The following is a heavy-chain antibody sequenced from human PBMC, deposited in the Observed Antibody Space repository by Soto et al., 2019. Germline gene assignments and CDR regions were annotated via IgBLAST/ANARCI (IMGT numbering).Heavy chain of an antibody. CDR2: ISGSGDYT. V-gene: IGHV3-23*01. CDR3: AHPRGYGVFDAYDI. CDR1: GLTFSTYA. D-gene: IGHD4-17*01. Sequence: PGGSLRLSVETSGLTFSTYAISWVRQAPGKGLEWVSAISGSGDYTYYADSVKGRFTISRDNSIKRLYLQVNSLRTEDTAVYYCAHPRGYGVFDAYDIWGQGAMVTVSS. J-gene: IGHJ3*02.